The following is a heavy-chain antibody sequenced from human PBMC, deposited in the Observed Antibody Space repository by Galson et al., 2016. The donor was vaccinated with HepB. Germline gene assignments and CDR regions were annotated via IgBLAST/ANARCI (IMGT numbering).Heavy chain of an antibody. D-gene: IGHD6-25*01. CDR2: ISFDGSI. J-gene: IGHJ4*02. V-gene: IGHV3-30*04. Sequence: SLRLSCAASTFTLSNSIIHWVRQASGKGLEWVSAISFDGSIYYADSVEGRFTISRDTSNNFIYLQMNSVRGEDTAVYYCAREGGTSGRAGYFGSWGQGTLVTVSS. CDR1: TFTLSNSI. CDR3: AREGGTSGRAGYFGS.